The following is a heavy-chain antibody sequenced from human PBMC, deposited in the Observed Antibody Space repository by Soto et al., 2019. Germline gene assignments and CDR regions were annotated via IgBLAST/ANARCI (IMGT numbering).Heavy chain of an antibody. Sequence: ASVKVSCRASGYTFTSYGISWVRQAPGQGLEWVGWISAHNGDTRYAQNLQGRITMTTDTFTNTAYMELTSLTSDDTAVYYCARDWSRYYDSSGLMWFYWGQGTLVTVSS. V-gene: IGHV1-18*01. CDR3: ARDWSRYYDSSGLMWFY. D-gene: IGHD3-22*01. CDR2: ISAHNGDT. CDR1: GYTFTSYG. J-gene: IGHJ4*02.